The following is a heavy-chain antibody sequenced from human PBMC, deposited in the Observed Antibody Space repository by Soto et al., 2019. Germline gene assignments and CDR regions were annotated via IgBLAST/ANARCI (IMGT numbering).Heavy chain of an antibody. CDR3: ARSSGYDSDYYYYGMDV. Sequence: QVQLVQSGAEVKKPGASVKVSCKASGYTFTSYGINWVRQAPGQGLEWMGWISAYNGNTNYAQKLQGRVTMTTDTSTSTAYMELRSLRSDDTAVYYCARSSGYDSDYYYYGMDVWGQGTTVTVSS. V-gene: IGHV1-18*01. J-gene: IGHJ6*02. CDR1: GYTFTSYG. CDR2: ISAYNGNT. D-gene: IGHD5-12*01.